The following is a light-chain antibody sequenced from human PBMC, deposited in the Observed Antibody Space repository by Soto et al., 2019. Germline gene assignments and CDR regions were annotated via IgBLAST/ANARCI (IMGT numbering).Light chain of an antibody. J-gene: IGLJ2*01. CDR1: SSNIGSNT. CDR2: SNN. CDR3: QSYDNSLSGVV. V-gene: IGLV1-44*01. Sequence: QSVLTQPPSASGTPGQRVTISCSGSSSNIGSNTVNWYQQLPGTAPKLLIYSNNQRPSGVPDRFSGSKSGTSASLAISGLQSEDEADYYCQSYDNSLSGVVFGGGTQLTVL.